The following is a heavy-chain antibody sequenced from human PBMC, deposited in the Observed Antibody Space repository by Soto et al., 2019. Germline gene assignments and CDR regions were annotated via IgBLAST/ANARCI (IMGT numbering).Heavy chain of an antibody. V-gene: IGHV4-30-2*01. J-gene: IGHJ1*01. D-gene: IGHD5-12*01. CDR2: IYRSGDT. Sequence: QLQLQESGSGLVQPSQTLSLTCAVSGGSISSGDYSWSWIRQPPGKGLEWIGYIYRSGDTYYNPSLKSRVTISIATSKNQFSLRLNSLTAADTAVYYCARGHDANDDWGQGTLVTVSS. CDR3: ARGHDANDD. CDR1: GGSISSGDYS.